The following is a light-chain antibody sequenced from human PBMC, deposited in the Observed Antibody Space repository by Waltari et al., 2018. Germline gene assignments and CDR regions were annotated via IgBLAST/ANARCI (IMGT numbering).Light chain of an antibody. CDR1: QSVSSNN. V-gene: IGKV3-20*01. J-gene: IGKJ2*01. CDR2: GAS. CDR3: QQYGSSPLT. Sequence: EIVLTQSPGTLSLSPGARATLSCRASQSVSSNNLAWYQQKPGQAPRLLIYGASSRATSIPDRFSGSGSGTDFTLTISRLEPEDFAVYYCQQYGSSPLTFGQGTKLEIK.